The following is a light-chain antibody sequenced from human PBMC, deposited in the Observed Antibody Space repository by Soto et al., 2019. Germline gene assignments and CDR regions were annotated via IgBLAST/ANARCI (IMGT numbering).Light chain of an antibody. J-gene: IGKJ3*01. CDR3: EQNYIISQS. CDR2: AGS. V-gene: IGKV1-39*01. Sequence: DIEMNQSPYSLAASVGDRVTITCRASQSTSSYLNWYQQKPGKAPILLIYAGSNWQSGVLSRLSACGSGTDFTLTVSSLQPEEFVTYCCEQNYIISQSFGPETKEDIK. CDR1: QSTSSY.